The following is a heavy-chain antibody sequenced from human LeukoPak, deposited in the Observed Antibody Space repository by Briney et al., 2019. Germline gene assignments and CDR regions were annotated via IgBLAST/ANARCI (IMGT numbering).Heavy chain of an antibody. CDR3: AKGAGYNNGDASDI. CDR1: GFTFHDYA. D-gene: IGHD5-24*01. Sequence: GGSLRLSCAASGFTFHDYAMHWVRQGPGKGLEWVSLISGGGGSTYHADSMKGRFTISRDNSKNSLYLQMNSLRTEDTALYYCAKGAGYNNGDASDIWGLGTMVTVSS. CDR2: ISGGGGST. J-gene: IGHJ3*02. V-gene: IGHV3-43*02.